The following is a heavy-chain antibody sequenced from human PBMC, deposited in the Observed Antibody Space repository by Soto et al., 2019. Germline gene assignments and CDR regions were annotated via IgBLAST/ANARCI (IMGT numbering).Heavy chain of an antibody. D-gene: IGHD6-6*01. V-gene: IGHV4-31*03. Sequence: QVQLQQSGPGLVKPSQNLSLTCTVSGGSINSGGYYWTWIRQHPGKGLEWIGYNDYSWMTYYNQSLKTRLNSSLGTSKNHFSLKLSSVTAADTAVHYSARVSSIAGRYYCMDVRGQGTTGT. CDR1: GGSINSGGYY. CDR2: NDYSWMT. CDR3: ARVSSIAGRYYCMDV. J-gene: IGHJ6*02.